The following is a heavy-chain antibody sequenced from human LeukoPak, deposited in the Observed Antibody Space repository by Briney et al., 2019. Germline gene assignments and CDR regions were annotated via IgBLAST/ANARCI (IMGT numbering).Heavy chain of an antibody. CDR2: KWFDGSNK. CDR1: GFTFSNYD. V-gene: IGHV3-33*01. CDR3: ASSAGALIDC. D-gene: IGHD6-19*01. Sequence: GGSLRLSCAASGFTFSNYDMRWVRQAPGKGLEWVADKWFDGSNKFYADSVKGRFTISRDNSKNTLYLQMNSLRAEDTAVYYCASSAGALIDCWGQGTLVIVSS. J-gene: IGHJ4*02.